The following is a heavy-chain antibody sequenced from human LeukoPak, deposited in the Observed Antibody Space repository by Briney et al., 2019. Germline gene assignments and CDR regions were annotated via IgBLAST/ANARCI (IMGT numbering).Heavy chain of an antibody. CDR1: GFTFSSFK. Sequence: PGGSLRLSCAASGFTFSSFKMTWVRQGPGKGLEWVASISPSSSYIFYADSLKGRVTVSRDNGKSSVFLQMSSLRVEDTAVYYCARDLTAGEYFDSWGQGTLVSVSS. D-gene: IGHD3-16*01. CDR3: ARDLTAGEYFDS. CDR2: ISPSSSYI. J-gene: IGHJ4*02. V-gene: IGHV3-21*01.